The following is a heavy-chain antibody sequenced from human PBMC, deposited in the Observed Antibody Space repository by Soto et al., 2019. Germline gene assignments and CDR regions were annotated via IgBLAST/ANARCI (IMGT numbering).Heavy chain of an antibody. D-gene: IGHD3-10*01. CDR3: ARLGNGSGSYAPASYYYYYGMDV. CDR1: GYNFTNYW. CDR2: VHPGDADT. J-gene: IGHJ6*02. Sequence: GESLKISCKGSGYNFTNYWIGWVRQMPGQGLEWMGIVHPGDADTRYSPSFQGQVTISADKSISTAYLQWSSLKASDTAMYYCARLGNGSGSYAPASYYYYYGMDVWGQGTTVTVSS. V-gene: IGHV5-51*01.